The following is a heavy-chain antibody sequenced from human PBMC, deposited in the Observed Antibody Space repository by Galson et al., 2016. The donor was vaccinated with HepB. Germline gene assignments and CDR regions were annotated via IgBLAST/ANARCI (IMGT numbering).Heavy chain of an antibody. CDR2: ISTNSGNT. J-gene: IGHJ3*02. V-gene: IGHV1-18*04. CDR1: GYIFTSNG. CDR3: ARDVRYAFEM. Sequence: SVKVSCKASGYIFTSNGVSWVRQAPGQGLEWMGWISTNSGNTNYAQSLQGRVTLTTDTSTGTAYMELRSLRSDDTAVYYCARDVRYAFEMWGQGTTVTVSS.